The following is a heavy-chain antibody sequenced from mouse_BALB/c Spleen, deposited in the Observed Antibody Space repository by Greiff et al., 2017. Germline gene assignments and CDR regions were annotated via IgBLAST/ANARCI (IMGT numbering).Heavy chain of an antibody. D-gene: IGHD1-2*01. CDR3: AREGVTTATAY. Sequence: EVQVVESGGGLVKPGGSLKLSCAASGFTFSSYAMSWVRQSPEKRLEWVAEISSGGSYTYYPDTVTGRFTISRDNAKNTLYLEMSSLRSEDTAMYYCAREGVTTATAYWGQGTLVTVSA. CDR1: GFTFSSYA. J-gene: IGHJ3*01. V-gene: IGHV5-9-4*01. CDR2: ISSGGSYT.